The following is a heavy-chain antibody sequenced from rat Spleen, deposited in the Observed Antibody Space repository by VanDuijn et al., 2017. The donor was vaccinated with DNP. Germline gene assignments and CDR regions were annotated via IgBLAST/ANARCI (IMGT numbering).Heavy chain of an antibody. J-gene: IGHJ1*01. CDR1: GFTFSNYG. CDR3: ARWSSSHWYFDF. Sequence: EVQLVESGGGLVQPGRSLKLSCTASGFTFSNYGMAWVRQAPTKGLEWDASISTGGGNTYYRDSVKGRFTISRDNAKSTLYLQMNSLRSEDMATYYCARWSSSHWYFDFWGPGTMVTVSS. V-gene: IGHV5S13*01. CDR2: ISTGGGNT. D-gene: IGHD1-8*01.